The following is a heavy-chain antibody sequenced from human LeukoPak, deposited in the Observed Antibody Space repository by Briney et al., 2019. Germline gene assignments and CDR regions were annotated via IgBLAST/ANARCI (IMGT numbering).Heavy chain of an antibody. Sequence: GGSLRLSCAASGFIFSKAWMSWVRQAPGKGLERVGRIKSKTDGGTTDYAAPVKGRFTISRDDSKNTLYLQMNSLKTEDTAVYYCTTDQYDILTGYYMGYFDYWGQGTLVTVSS. CDR1: GFIFSKAW. J-gene: IGHJ4*02. CDR2: IKSKTDGGTT. D-gene: IGHD3-9*01. V-gene: IGHV3-15*01. CDR3: TTDQYDILTGYYMGYFDY.